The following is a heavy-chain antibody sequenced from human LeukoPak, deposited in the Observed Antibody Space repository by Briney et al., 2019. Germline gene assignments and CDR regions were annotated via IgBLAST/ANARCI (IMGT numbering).Heavy chain of an antibody. J-gene: IGHJ4*02. CDR3: ARTAYSSGWACFDY. D-gene: IGHD6-19*01. V-gene: IGHV2-70*04. CDR2: IDWDDDK. CDR1: GFSLSTSGMR. Sequence: SGPALVKPTQILTLTCTFSGFSLSTSGMRVSWIRQPPGKALEWLARIDWDDDKFYSTSLKTRLTISKDTSKNQVVLTMTNMDSVDTATYYCARTAYSSGWACFDYWGQGTLVTVSS.